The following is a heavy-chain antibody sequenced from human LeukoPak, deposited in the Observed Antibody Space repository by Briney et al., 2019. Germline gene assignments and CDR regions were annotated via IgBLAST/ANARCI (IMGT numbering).Heavy chain of an antibody. CDR3: ARLSGYFGAS. CDR1: GYPFTSYD. D-gene: IGHD4/OR15-4a*01. CDR2: MNVKSDTE. Sequence: ASVKVSCTASGYPFTSYDLNWVRQAPGQRLEGMGCMNVKSDTENYAQNLQGRVTMTRNTSMSTAYMELSSLRPEDTAVYYCARLSGYFGASWGQGTLVTVSS. V-gene: IGHV1-8*02. J-gene: IGHJ5*02.